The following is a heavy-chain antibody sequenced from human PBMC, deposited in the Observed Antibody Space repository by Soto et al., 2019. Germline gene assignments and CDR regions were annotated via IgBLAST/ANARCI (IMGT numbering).Heavy chain of an antibody. D-gene: IGHD3-10*01. J-gene: IGHJ6*04. CDR2: ICNDGSNK. CDR3: AGWYYYGSGRGMDV. V-gene: IGHV3-33*01. CDR1: GFTFSSYG. Sequence: QVQLVESGGGVVQPGGSLRLSCAASGFTFSSYGMHWVRQAPGKGLEWVAVICNDGSNKYYADSVKGRFTISRDNSKKTLYRQMTSLRAEDTSVYYCAGWYYYGSGRGMDVWGKGTTVTVSS.